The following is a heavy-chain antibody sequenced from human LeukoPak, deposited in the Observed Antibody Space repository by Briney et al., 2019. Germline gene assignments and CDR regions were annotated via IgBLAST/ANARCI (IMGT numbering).Heavy chain of an antibody. CDR1: GGSISSGDYY. D-gene: IGHD2-15*01. CDR2: IYYSGST. V-gene: IGHV4-30-4*01. CDR3: ARVPARPPPLCSGGSCMARATFGMDV. Sequence: PSETLSLTCTVSGGSISSGDYYWSWIRQPPGKGLEWIGYIYYSGSTYYNPSLKSRVTISVDTSKNQFSLKLSSVTAADTAVYYCARVPARPPPLCSGGSCMARATFGMDVWGQGTTVTVS. J-gene: IGHJ6*02.